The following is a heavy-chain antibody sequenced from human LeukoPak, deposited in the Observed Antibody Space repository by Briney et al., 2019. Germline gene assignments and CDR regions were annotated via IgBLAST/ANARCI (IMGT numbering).Heavy chain of an antibody. V-gene: IGHV3-23*01. CDR3: AKMSGYFDY. CDR2: ITASGGTT. Sequence: GGSLRLSCKGSGPTFSSYSMSWVRQAPGRGLEWVSGITASGGTTYYADSVTGRFTISRDNSKNTLYLQMNSLRAEDTAIYYCAKMSGYFDYWGQGTLVTVSS. J-gene: IGHJ4*02. CDR1: GPTFSSYS. D-gene: IGHD5/OR15-5a*01.